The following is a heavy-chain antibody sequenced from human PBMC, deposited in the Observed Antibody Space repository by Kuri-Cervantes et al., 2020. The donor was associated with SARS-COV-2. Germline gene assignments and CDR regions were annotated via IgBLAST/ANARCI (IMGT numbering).Heavy chain of an antibody. D-gene: IGHD6-6*01. CDR1: GYTFTSYG. J-gene: IGHJ5*02. V-gene: IGHV1-18*01. Sequence: SVKVSCKASGYTFTSYGISWVRQAPGQGLEWAGWISAYNGNKNYAQKLQDRVTMTTDTSTSTACMELRSLRSKDTAVYYCARVDSSSLTADWFDPWGQGTLVTVSS. CDR2: ISAYNGNK. CDR3: ARVDSSSLTADWFDP.